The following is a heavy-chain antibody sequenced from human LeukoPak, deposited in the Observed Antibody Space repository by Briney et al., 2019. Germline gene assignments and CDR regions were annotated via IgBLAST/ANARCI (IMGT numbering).Heavy chain of an antibody. J-gene: IGHJ4*02. V-gene: IGHV1-2*04. CDR1: GYTFTGYY. CDR2: INPNSGGT. D-gene: IGHD5-18*01. CDR3: ARAVDTAMGTFDY. Sequence: ASVKVSCKASGYTFTGYYMHWVRQAPGQGLEWMGWINPNSGGTNYAQKFQGWVTMTRDTSISTAYMELRSLRSDDTAVYYCARAVDTAMGTFDYWGQGTLVTVSS.